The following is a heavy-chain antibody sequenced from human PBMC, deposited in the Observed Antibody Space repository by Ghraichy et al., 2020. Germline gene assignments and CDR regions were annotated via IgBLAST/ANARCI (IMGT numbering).Heavy chain of an antibody. D-gene: IGHD5-24*01. CDR2: IYYSGST. V-gene: IGHV4-61*01. CDR3: ARERGRDGYNSWYFDY. Sequence: SQTLSLTCTVSGGSVSSGSYYWSWIRQPPGKGLEWIGYIYYSGSTNYNPSLKSRVTISVDTSKNQFSLKLSSVTAADTAVYYCARERGRDGYNSWYFDYWGQGTLVTVSS. J-gene: IGHJ4*02. CDR1: GGSVSSGSYY.